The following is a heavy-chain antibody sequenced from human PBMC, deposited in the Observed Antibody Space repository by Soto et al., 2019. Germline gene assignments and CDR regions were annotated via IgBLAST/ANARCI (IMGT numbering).Heavy chain of an antibody. Sequence: GGSLRLSCAASGFTFSNAWMSWVRQAPGKGLEWVGRIKSKTDGGTTDYAAPVKGRFTISRDDSKNTLYLQMNSLKTEDTAVYYCTTDRVVVTAAPDYWGQGTLVTVSS. D-gene: IGHD2-2*01. CDR3: TTDRVVVTAAPDY. V-gene: IGHV3-15*01. CDR1: GFTFSNAW. CDR2: IKSKTDGGTT. J-gene: IGHJ4*02.